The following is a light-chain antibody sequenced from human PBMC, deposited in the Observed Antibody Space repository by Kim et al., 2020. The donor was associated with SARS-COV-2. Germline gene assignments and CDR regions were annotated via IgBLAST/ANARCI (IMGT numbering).Light chain of an antibody. V-gene: IGKV3-20*01. J-gene: IGKJ2*01. CDR1: QRVRTPY. Sequence: LSPGDTTSSSCRARQRVRTPYLAWYHHQPGHDPRLLMYATSSRATGVPDRFRASGSGTELTLTIARLEPEDFGVYYCQQYGNSPWTFGQGTKLEI. CDR3: QQYGNSPWT. CDR2: ATS.